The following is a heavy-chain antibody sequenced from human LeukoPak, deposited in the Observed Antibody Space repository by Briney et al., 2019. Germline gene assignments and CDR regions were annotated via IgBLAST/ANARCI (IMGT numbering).Heavy chain of an antibody. CDR2: ISSSSSYI. D-gene: IGHD6-13*01. CDR3: ARVASSEAAAGLYFDY. CDR1: GFTFSSYS. V-gene: IGHV3-21*04. Sequence: PGGSLRLSCAASGFTFSSYSMNWVRQAPGKGLEWVSSISSSSSYIYYADSVKGRFIISRDNAKNSLYLQMNSLRAEDTAVYYCARVASSEAAAGLYFDYWGQGTLVTVSS. J-gene: IGHJ4*02.